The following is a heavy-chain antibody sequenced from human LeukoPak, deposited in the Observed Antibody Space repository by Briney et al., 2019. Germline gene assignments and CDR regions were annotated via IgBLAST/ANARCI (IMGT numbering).Heavy chain of an antibody. V-gene: IGHV4-30-2*01. Sequence: SQTLPLTCTVSGGSISSGGYYWSWIRQPPGKGLEWIGYIYHSGSTYYNPSLKSRVTISVDRSKNQFSLKLSSVTAADTAVYYCASNGSGSYFIWGQGTLVTVSS. D-gene: IGHD3-10*01. J-gene: IGHJ4*02. CDR1: GGSISSGGYY. CDR2: IYHSGST. CDR3: ASNGSGSYFI.